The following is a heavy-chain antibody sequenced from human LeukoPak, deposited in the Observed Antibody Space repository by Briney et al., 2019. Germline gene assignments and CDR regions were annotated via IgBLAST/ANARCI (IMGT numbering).Heavy chain of an antibody. CDR2: ISAYNGNT. V-gene: IGHV1-18*01. Sequence: ASVKVSCKASGYTFTSYGISWVRQAPGQGLEWMGWISAYNGNTNYAQKLRGRVTMTTDTSTSTAYMELRSLRSDDTAVYYCARERGSGGDCYTYYFDYWGQGTLVTVSS. CDR1: GYTFTSYG. J-gene: IGHJ4*02. CDR3: ARERGSGGDCYTYYFDY. D-gene: IGHD2-21*02.